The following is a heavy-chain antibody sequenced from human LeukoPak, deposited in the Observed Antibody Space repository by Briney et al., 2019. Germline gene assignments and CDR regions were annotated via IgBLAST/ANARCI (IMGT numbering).Heavy chain of an antibody. J-gene: IGHJ4*02. Sequence: GGSLRLSCAASGFTFSSYAMSWVRQAPGKGLEWVSAISGSGGGTYYADSVKGRFTISRDNSKNTLYLQMNSLRAEDTAVYYCAKAGGSSSSNHYFDYWGQGTLVTVSS. CDR2: ISGSGGGT. V-gene: IGHV3-23*01. D-gene: IGHD6-6*01. CDR3: AKAGGSSSSNHYFDY. CDR1: GFTFSSYA.